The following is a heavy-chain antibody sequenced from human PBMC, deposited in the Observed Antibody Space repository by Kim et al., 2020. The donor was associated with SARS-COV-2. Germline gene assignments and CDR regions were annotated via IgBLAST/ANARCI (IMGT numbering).Heavy chain of an antibody. J-gene: IGHJ4*02. CDR2: ISSSGGGI. V-gene: IGHV3-21*04. CDR1: GFTFSSYA. D-gene: IGHD6-13*01. Sequence: GGSLRLSCAASGFTFSSYAMNWVRQAPGKGLEWISSISSSGGGIYYAESVKGRFTISRDNAKNTLYMQMNSLRAEDTAVYYCAGGSSCFSNWCPGTLLP. CDR3: AGGSSCFSN.